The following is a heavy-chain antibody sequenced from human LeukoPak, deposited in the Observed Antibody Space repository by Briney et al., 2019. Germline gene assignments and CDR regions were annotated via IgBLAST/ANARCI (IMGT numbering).Heavy chain of an antibody. CDR3: ARDSAAEYYYYYHYMDV. Sequence: GGSLRLSCAASGFTFSSYSMNWVRQAPGKGLEWVSSISSSSSYIYYAESVKGRFTISRDNAKNSLYLQMNSLRAEDTAVYYCARDSAAEYYYYYHYMDVWGKGTTVTVSS. V-gene: IGHV3-21*01. D-gene: IGHD2-2*01. CDR1: GFTFSSYS. J-gene: IGHJ6*03. CDR2: ISSSSSYI.